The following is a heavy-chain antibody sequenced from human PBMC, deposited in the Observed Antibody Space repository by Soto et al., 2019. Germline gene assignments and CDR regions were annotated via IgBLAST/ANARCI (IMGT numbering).Heavy chain of an antibody. D-gene: IGHD3-22*01. CDR1: GYSFTSYW. V-gene: IGHV5-51*01. CDR2: IYPGDSDT. Sequence: GESLKISCKGSGYSFTSYWIGWVRQMPGKGLEWMGIIYPGDSDTRYSPSFQGQVTISADKSISTAYLQWSSLKASDPAMYYCARLPYYYDSSGYYYGMDVWGQGTTVTVSS. CDR3: ARLPYYYDSSGYYYGMDV. J-gene: IGHJ6*02.